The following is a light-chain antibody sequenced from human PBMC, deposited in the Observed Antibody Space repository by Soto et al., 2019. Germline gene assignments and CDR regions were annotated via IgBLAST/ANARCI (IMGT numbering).Light chain of an antibody. CDR1: QSVSSY. V-gene: IGKV3-11*01. CDR3: EQRSNWLYT. J-gene: IGKJ2*01. Sequence: EIVLTQSPATLSLSPGEIATLSFRASQSVSSYLAWYQQKPGQAPRILIYDASNRATGIPARFSGSWSVTDFTLTISGLAPEDFAVYYCEQRSNWLYTFGQGTKLEIK. CDR2: DAS.